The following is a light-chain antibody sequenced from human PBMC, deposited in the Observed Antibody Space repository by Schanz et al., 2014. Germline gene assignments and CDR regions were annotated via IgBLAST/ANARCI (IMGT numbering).Light chain of an antibody. J-gene: IGLJ3*02. CDR2: EVS. V-gene: IGLV2-8*01. CDR3: SSYTTTSTRV. CDR1: SSDVGGYNY. Sequence: QSALTQPPSASGSPGQSVTISCTGTSSDVGGYNYVSWYQQYPGKAPKLMIYEVSKRPSGVPDRFSGSKSGNTASLTVSRLQAEDEADYYCSSYTTTSTRVFGGGTKLTVL.